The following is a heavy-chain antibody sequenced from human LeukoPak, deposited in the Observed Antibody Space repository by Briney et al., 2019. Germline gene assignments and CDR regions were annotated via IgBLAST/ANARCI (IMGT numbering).Heavy chain of an antibody. CDR1: GYTFTGYY. V-gene: IGHV1-2*02. CDR2: INPNSGGT. CDR3: ARLEDYGSGSYYMAYFDY. Sequence: ASVKVSCKASGYTFTGYYMHWVRQAPGQGREWMGWINPNSGGTNYAQKYQGRVTMTRDTSISTAYMELSRLRSDDTAVYYCARLEDYGSGSYYMAYFDYWGQGTLVTVSS. J-gene: IGHJ4*02. D-gene: IGHD3-10*01.